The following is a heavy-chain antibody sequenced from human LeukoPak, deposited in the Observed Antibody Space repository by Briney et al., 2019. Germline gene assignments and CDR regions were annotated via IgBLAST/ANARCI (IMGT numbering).Heavy chain of an antibody. CDR2: IYSGGST. J-gene: IGHJ5*02. V-gene: IGHV3-53*01. D-gene: IGHD4-17*01. Sequence: GGSLRLSCAASGFAVTSNYLSWVRQAPGKGLEWVSVIYSGGSTSLADSVKGRFTISRDNSKNALYLQMNSLRAEDTAVYYCAKSTVTTPWGQGTLVTVSS. CDR1: GFAVTSNY. CDR3: AKSTVTTP.